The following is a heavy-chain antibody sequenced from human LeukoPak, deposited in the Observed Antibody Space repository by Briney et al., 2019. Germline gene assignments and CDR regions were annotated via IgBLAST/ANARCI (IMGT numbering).Heavy chain of an antibody. CDR1: GGSISSGGYS. CDR3: ARNDYGDYAPDY. V-gene: IGHV4-30-2*01. D-gene: IGHD4-17*01. J-gene: IGHJ4*02. Sequence: SETLSLTCAVSGGSISSGGYSWSWIRQPPGKGLEWIGYIYHSGSTYYNPSLKSRVTISVDRSKNQFPLKLSSVTAADTAVYYCARNDYGDYAPDYWGQGTLVTVSS. CDR2: IYHSGST.